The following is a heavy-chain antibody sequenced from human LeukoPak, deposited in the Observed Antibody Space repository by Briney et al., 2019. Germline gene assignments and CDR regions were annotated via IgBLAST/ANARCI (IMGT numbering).Heavy chain of an antibody. D-gene: IGHD2-8*01. Sequence: PGGSLRLSCVASGFTISTNYMRWVRQAPGKGPEWISIIYRGGDTYYSDSVKGRFTISRDNSKNTLYLQMNAVRAEDPPVYYCERDKRYCTSGRCWGVQFGPWGQGTLVTVSS. V-gene: IGHV3-66*01. CDR3: ERDKRYCTSGRCWGVQFGP. CDR2: IYRGGDT. J-gene: IGHJ5*02. CDR1: GFTISTNY.